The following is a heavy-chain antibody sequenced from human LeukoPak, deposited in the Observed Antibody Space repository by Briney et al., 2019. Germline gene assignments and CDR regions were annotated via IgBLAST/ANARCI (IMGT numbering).Heavy chain of an antibody. CDR1: GYTFPNYF. CDR2: INPSVGST. CDR3: ARDRIWGGTSARLNTGKFDY. Sequence: ASVKVSCKASGYTFPNYFMHWVRQAPGQGLEWMGIINPSVGSTSYAQKFEDRVTMTSDTSTGTVYMELSSLRSEDTAVYYCARDRIWGGTSARLNTGKFDYWGQGTLVTVSS. J-gene: IGHJ4*02. D-gene: IGHD1-26*01. V-gene: IGHV1-46*01.